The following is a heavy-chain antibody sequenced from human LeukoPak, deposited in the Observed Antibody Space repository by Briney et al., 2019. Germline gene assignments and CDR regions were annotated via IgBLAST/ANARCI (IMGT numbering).Heavy chain of an antibody. CDR2: IYYSGST. D-gene: IGHD6-13*01. J-gene: IGHJ4*02. Sequence: SETLSLTCTVSGGSISSYYWTWIRQPPGKGLEWIGYIYYSGSTNYNPSPKSRVTISVDTSKNQFSLKLSSVTAADTAVYYCARVVGQQLEDYYFDYWGQGTLVTVSS. CDR1: GGSISSYY. CDR3: ARVVGQQLEDYYFDY. V-gene: IGHV4-59*01.